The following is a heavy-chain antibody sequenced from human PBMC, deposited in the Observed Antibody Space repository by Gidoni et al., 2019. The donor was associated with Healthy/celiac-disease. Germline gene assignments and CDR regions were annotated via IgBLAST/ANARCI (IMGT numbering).Heavy chain of an antibody. CDR3: AREGYCSGGSCYSPGRWFDP. V-gene: IGHV4-39*07. CDR1: GDSISTSSYY. J-gene: IGHJ5*02. D-gene: IGHD2-15*01. Sequence: QLQLQESGPGLVKPSETLSLTCTVSGDSISTSSYYWGWIRQPPGKGLEWIGSIYYRGSTYYNPSLKSRVIISVDTSMNQFSLRLSSVTAADTAVYYCAREGYCSGGSCYSPGRWFDPWGQGALVTVSS. CDR2: IYYRGST.